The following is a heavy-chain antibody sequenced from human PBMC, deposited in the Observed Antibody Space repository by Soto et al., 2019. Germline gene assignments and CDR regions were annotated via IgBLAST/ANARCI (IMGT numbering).Heavy chain of an antibody. Sequence: SETLSLTCSVSGDSINSRYWSWIRQPPGKGLEWIGYIDYVGSTNYAPSLQSRVTMPVDTPKNQVSLKLRYVTAADTAVYYCVRQRGNYFDFWGQGTLVTVSS. CDR3: VRQRGNYFDF. D-gene: IGHD3-10*01. V-gene: IGHV4-59*11. CDR1: GDSINSRY. CDR2: IDYVGST. J-gene: IGHJ4*02.